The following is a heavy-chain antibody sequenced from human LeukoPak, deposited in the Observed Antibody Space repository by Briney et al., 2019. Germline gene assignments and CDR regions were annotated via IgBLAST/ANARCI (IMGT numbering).Heavy chain of an antibody. V-gene: IGHV3-53*01. D-gene: IGHD6-13*01. CDR1: GFTVSSNY. Sequence: GGSLRPSCAASGFTVSSNYMSWVRQAPGKGLEWVSVIYSGGSTYYADSVKGRFTISRDNSKNTLYLQMNSLRAEDTAVYYCARDLGYSRTFGYWGQGTLVTVSS. CDR2: IYSGGST. J-gene: IGHJ4*02. CDR3: ARDLGYSRTFGY.